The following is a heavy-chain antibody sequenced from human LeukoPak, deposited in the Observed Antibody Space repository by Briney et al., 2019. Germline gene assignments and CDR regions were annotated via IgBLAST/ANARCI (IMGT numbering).Heavy chain of an antibody. J-gene: IGHJ4*02. CDR1: GFTFSSYA. V-gene: IGHV3-23*01. Sequence: PGGSLRLSCAASGFTFSSYAMSWVRQAPGKGLEWVSAISGSGGSTYYADSVKGRFTISRDNSKNTLYLQMNSLRAEDTAVYYCAKVSYCGGDCYSYFDYWGKGTLVTVSS. CDR3: AKVSYCGGDCYSYFDY. D-gene: IGHD2-21*02. CDR2: ISGSGGST.